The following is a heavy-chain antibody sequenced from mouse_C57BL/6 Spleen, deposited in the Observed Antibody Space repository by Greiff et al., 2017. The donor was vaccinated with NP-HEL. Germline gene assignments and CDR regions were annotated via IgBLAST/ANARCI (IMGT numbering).Heavy chain of an antibody. V-gene: IGHV14-1*01. CDR1: GFNIKDYY. D-gene: IGHD3-2*02. CDR3: TTTSLDSSGFDY. Sequence: EVKLQESGAELVRPGASVKLSCTASGFNIKDYYMHWVKQRPEQGLEWIGRIDPEDGDTEYAPKFQGKATMTADTSSNTAYLQLSSLTSEDTAVYYCTTTSLDSSGFDYWGQGTTLTVSS. CDR2: IDPEDGDT. J-gene: IGHJ2*01.